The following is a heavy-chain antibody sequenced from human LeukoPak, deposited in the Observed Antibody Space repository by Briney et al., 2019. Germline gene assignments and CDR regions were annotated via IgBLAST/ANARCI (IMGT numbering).Heavy chain of an antibody. CDR3: ARVRVGATPDYYYYYMDV. J-gene: IGHJ6*03. V-gene: IGHV1-2*02. Sequence: ASAKVSCKASGYTFTGYYMHWVRQAPGQGLEWMGWTNPNSGGTNYAQKFQGRVTMTRDTSISTAYMELSRLRSDDTAVYYCARVRVGATPDYYYYYMDVWGKGTTATISS. CDR1: GYTFTGYY. D-gene: IGHD1-26*01. CDR2: TNPNSGGT.